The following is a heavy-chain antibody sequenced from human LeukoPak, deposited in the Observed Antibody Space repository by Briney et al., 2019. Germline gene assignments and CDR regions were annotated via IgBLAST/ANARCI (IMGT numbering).Heavy chain of an antibody. CDR3: AKAGEGYSYGYDY. CDR2: ISYDGSNK. J-gene: IGHJ4*02. V-gene: IGHV3-30*18. CDR1: GFTFSSYG. D-gene: IGHD5-18*01. Sequence: PGGSLRLSCAASGFTFSSYGMHWVRQTPGKGLEWVAVISYDGSNKYYADSVKGRFTSSRDNSKNTLYLQMNSLRAEDTAVSYCAKAGEGYSYGYDYWGQGTLVTVSS.